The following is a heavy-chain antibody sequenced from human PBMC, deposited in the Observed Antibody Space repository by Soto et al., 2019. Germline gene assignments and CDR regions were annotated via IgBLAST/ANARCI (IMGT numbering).Heavy chain of an antibody. Sequence: PGESLKISCKGSGYSFTSYWISWVRQMPGKGLEWMGRIDPSDSYTNYSPSFQGHVTISADKSISTAYPQWSSLKASDTAMYYCARSQYSSSLTGGMDVWGQGTTVTVSS. J-gene: IGHJ6*02. V-gene: IGHV5-10-1*01. CDR1: GYSFTSYW. CDR2: IDPSDSYT. CDR3: ARSQYSSSLTGGMDV. D-gene: IGHD6-13*01.